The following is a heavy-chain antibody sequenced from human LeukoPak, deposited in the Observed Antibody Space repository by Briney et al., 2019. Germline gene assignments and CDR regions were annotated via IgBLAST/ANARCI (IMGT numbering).Heavy chain of an antibody. J-gene: IGHJ4*02. CDR3: ASEWYSSDVSKIDY. CDR2: ISSSSSYI. D-gene: IGHD6-25*01. CDR1: GFTFSSYS. Sequence: AGGSLRLSCAASGFTFSSYSMNWVRQAPGKGLEWVSSISSSSSYIYYADSVKGRFTISRDNAKNSLYLQMNSLRAEDMAVYYCASEWYSSDVSKIDYWGQGTLVTVSS. V-gene: IGHV3-21*01.